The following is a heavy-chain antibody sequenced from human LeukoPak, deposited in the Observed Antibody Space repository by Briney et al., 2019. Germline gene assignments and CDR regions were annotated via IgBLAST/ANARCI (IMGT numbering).Heavy chain of an antibody. V-gene: IGHV5-51*01. CDR2: IYPGDSDT. J-gene: IGHJ5*02. CDR3: ARRIEGYCSGGSCRNWFDP. Sequence: GESLKISCKGSGYSFTSYWIGWVRQMPGKGLEWMGIIYPGDSDTRYSPSFQGQVTISADKSISTAYLQWSSLKASDTAVYYCARRIEGYCSGGSCRNWFDPWGQGTLVTVSS. D-gene: IGHD2-15*01. CDR1: GYSFTSYW.